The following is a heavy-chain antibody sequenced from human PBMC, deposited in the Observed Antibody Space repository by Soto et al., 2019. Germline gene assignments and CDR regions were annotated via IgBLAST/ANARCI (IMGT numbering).Heavy chain of an antibody. Sequence: ASVKGSCKASGYTFTSYGISWVRQAPGQGLEWMGWISAYNGNTNYAQKLQGRVTMTTDTSTSTAYMELRSLRSDDTAVYYCARGRFIVVVPAAMYDAFDIWGQGTMVTVSS. CDR3: ARGRFIVVVPAAMYDAFDI. J-gene: IGHJ3*02. CDR1: GYTFTSYG. V-gene: IGHV1-18*01. CDR2: ISAYNGNT. D-gene: IGHD2-2*01.